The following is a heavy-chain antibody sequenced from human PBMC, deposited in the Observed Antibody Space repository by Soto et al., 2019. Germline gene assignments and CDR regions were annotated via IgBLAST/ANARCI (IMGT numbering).Heavy chain of an antibody. CDR3: ARGVSSGYYPDY. Sequence: ASVKVPCKASGYTFTSYAMHWVRQAPGQRLEWMGWINAGNGNTKYSQKFQGRVTITRDTSASTAYMELSSLRSEDTAVYYCARGVSSGYYPDYWGQGTLVTVSS. CDR2: INAGNGNT. D-gene: IGHD3-22*01. CDR1: GYTFTSYA. J-gene: IGHJ4*02. V-gene: IGHV1-3*01.